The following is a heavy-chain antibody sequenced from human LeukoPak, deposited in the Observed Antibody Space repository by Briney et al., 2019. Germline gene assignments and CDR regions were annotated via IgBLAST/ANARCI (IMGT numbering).Heavy chain of an antibody. CDR1: GFTFSSYA. J-gene: IGHJ4*02. V-gene: IGHV3-23*01. CDR2: ISGSGGST. D-gene: IGHD3-9*01. CDR3: ETYYDILTGPPRPGYFDY. Sequence: EGSLRLSCAASGFTFSSYAMSWVRQAPGKGLEWVSAISGSGGSTYYADSVKGRFTISRDNSKNTLYLQMNSLRAEDTAVYYCETYYDILTGPPRPGYFDYWGQGTLVTVSS.